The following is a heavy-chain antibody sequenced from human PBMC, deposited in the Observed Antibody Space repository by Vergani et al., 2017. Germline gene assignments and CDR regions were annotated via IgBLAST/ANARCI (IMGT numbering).Heavy chain of an antibody. Sequence: QVQLQQWGAGLLKPSETLSLTCAVYGGSFSGYYWSWIRQPPGKGLEWIGEINHSGSTNYNPSLKSRVTIAVDTFKNQFSLKLSSVTAADTAVYYCARGAKFDYWGQGTLVTVSS. CDR3: ARGAKFDY. J-gene: IGHJ4*02. CDR2: INHSGST. CDR1: GGSFSGYY. V-gene: IGHV4-34*01.